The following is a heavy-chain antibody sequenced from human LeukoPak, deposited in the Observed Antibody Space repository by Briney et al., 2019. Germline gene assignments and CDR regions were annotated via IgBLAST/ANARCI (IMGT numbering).Heavy chain of an antibody. CDR2: ISDDGSRK. CDR1: GFTFRMYG. CDR3: AKVKGYGSGSLIDF. D-gene: IGHD3-10*01. J-gene: IGHJ4*02. V-gene: IGHV3-30*18. Sequence: GGPLRLSCAASGFTFRMYGMHWVRQAPGEGLEWVAVISDDGSRKYYGDSVKGRLTISRDNSKNTLSLEMNSLRAEDTAVYYCAKVKGYGSGSLIDFWGQGTPVTVSS.